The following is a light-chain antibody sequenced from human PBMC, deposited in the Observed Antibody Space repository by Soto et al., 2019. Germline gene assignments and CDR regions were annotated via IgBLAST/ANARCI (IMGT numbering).Light chain of an antibody. CDR1: NSNIGAGYA. J-gene: IGLJ3*02. CDR3: QSFDSSHVL. Sequence: QSVLTQPSSVSGAPGQRVTISCTGANSNIGAGYAVHWYQHLPGAAPKLLIHTYNNRPSGVPDRFSASQSGTSASLAITGLQPEDEAVYYCQSFDSSHVLFGGGTKLTVL. CDR2: TYN. V-gene: IGLV1-40*01.